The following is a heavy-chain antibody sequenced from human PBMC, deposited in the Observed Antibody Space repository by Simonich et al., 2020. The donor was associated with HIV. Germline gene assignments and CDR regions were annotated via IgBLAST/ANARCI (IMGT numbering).Heavy chain of an antibody. Sequence: QVQLVQSGAEVKKPGASVKVSCKASGYTYTGYHMPWGRQAPGQGLGWQGTTNPNSGGTNHAQKLQGRVTMTRDTSSSTAYMELSRLRSDDTAVYYCARDRTVYYFDYWGQGTLVTVSS. V-gene: IGHV1-2*02. CDR3: ARDRTVYYFDY. CDR2: TNPNSGGT. CDR1: GYTYTGYH. J-gene: IGHJ4*02. D-gene: IGHD1-1*01.